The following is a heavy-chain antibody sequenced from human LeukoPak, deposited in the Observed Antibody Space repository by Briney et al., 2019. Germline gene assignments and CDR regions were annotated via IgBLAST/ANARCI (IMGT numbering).Heavy chain of an antibody. CDR2: IYHSGST. V-gene: IGHV4-30-2*01. D-gene: IGHD3-9*01. CDR1: GGSFSSGGYS. J-gene: IGHJ4*02. Sequence: PSQTLSLTCAVSGGSFSSGGYSWSWIRQPPGKGLEWIGYIYHSGSTYYNPSLKSRVTISVDRSKNQFSLKLSSVTAADTAVYYCARAYYDILTGTVGPLDYWGQGTLVTVSS. CDR3: ARAYYDILTGTVGPLDY.